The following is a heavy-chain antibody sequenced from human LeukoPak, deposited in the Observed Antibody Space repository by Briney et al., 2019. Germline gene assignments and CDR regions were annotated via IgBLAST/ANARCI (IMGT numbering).Heavy chain of an antibody. Sequence: ASVKVSCKASGYTFTCYYMHWVRQAPGQGLEWMGWINPNSGGTNYAQTLQGRVTMTRDTSISIVYMELSGLRTDDTAVYYCARVLRYDDSSGYYAYWGQGTLVPVSS. D-gene: IGHD3-22*01. CDR3: ARVLRYDDSSGYYAY. V-gene: IGHV1-2*02. CDR2: INPNSGGT. J-gene: IGHJ4*02. CDR1: GYTFTCYY.